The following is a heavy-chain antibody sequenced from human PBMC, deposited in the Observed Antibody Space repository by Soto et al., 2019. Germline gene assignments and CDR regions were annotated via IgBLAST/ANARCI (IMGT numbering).Heavy chain of an antibody. V-gene: IGHV4-39*01. D-gene: IGHD4-17*01. CDR3: ARGRGTTVTYYFDY. CDR1: GGSIGSSSYY. J-gene: IGHJ4*02. Sequence: SETLSLTCTVSGGSIGSSSYYWGWIRQPPGKGLEWIGSIYYSGSTYYNPSLKSRVTISVDTSKNQFSLKLSSVTAADTAVYYCARGRGTTVTYYFDYWGQGTLVTVSS. CDR2: IYYSGST.